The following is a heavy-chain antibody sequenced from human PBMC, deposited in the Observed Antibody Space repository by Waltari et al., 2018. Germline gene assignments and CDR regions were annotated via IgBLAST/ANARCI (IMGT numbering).Heavy chain of an antibody. Sequence: EVQLVESGGGLIQPGGSLRLSCAASGFTVSSNYMSWVRQAPGKGLEGVSVIYSCGSTYNADSVKGRFTISRDNSKNTRYLQMNSLRAEDTAVYYCARVTGGVLLWFGEDNWYFDLWGRGTLVTVSS. D-gene: IGHD3-10*01. J-gene: IGHJ2*01. V-gene: IGHV3-53*01. CDR2: IYSCGST. CDR3: ARVTGGVLLWFGEDNWYFDL. CDR1: GFTVSSNY.